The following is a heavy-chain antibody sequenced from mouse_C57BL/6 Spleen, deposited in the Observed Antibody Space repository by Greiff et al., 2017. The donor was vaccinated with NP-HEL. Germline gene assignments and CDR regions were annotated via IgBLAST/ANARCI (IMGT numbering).Heavy chain of an antibody. D-gene: IGHD2-10*02. CDR1: GYTFTSYW. CDR3: ARAGYALDY. Sequence: QVQLQQPGAELVMPGASVKLSCKASGYTFTSYWMHWVKQSPGQGLEWIGEIGPSDSYTNYNQKFKGKSTLTVDKSSSTAYMQRSSLRSEDSAVYYCARAGYALDYWGQGTTLTVSS. CDR2: IGPSDSYT. V-gene: IGHV1-69*01. J-gene: IGHJ2*01.